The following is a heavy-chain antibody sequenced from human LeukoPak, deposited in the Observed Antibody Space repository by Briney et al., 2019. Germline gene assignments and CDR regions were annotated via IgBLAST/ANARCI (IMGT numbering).Heavy chain of an antibody. D-gene: IGHD5-18*01. V-gene: IGHV3-48*03. CDR2: ISSTGTTI. CDR3: ARDGHIYGGSYFFGLDY. Sequence: GGSLRLSYAASGFTFSTYEMNWVRQAPGKGLEWVSYISSTGTTIYYADSVKGRFTVSRDNAKNSLYLQMNSLRAEDTAVYYCARDGHIYGGSYFFGLDYWGQGALVTVSS. CDR1: GFTFSTYE. J-gene: IGHJ4*02.